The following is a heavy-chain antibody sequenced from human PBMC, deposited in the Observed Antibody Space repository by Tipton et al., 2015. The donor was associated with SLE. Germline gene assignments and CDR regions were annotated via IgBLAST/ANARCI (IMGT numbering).Heavy chain of an antibody. D-gene: IGHD1-1*01. V-gene: IGHV4-61*02. J-gene: IGHJ4*02. Sequence: TLSLTCTVSADSINSGDNFWSWIRQPAGKGLEWIGRIYDNGDTQYNPSLKSRVTISLDTSKNQFSLSVNSVTAADTAVFYCARHSSPNWTNFDYWGQGTLVAVSS. CDR2: IYDNGDT. CDR1: ADSINSGDNF. CDR3: ARHSSPNWTNFDY.